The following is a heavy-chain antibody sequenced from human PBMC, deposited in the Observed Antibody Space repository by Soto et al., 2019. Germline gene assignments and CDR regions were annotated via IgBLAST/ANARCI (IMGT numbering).Heavy chain of an antibody. Sequence: SETLSLTCTVSGGSISSSSYYWGWIRQPPGKGLEWIGSIYYSGSTYYNPSLKSRVTISVDTSKNQFSLKLSSVTAADTAVYYCALPYYDFWSGSIRGDYHYGMDVWGQGTTVTVSS. CDR2: IYYSGST. V-gene: IGHV4-39*01. J-gene: IGHJ6*02. D-gene: IGHD3-3*01. CDR3: ALPYYDFWSGSIRGDYHYGMDV. CDR1: GGSISSSSYY.